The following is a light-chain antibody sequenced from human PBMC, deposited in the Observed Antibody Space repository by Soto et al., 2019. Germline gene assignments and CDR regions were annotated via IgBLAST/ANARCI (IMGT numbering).Light chain of an antibody. CDR1: QSIGLA. V-gene: IGKV3-11*01. J-gene: IGKJ5*01. Sequence: EIVLTQSPATLSLSPGERATLSCRASQSIGLAIAWYQHKPGQAPRLLIFDASQRATGIPARFRGSGSGTDFTLSISSLGPEDFAVYYCQQRTDRPPWTFGQGTRLEIK. CDR3: QQRTDRPPWT. CDR2: DAS.